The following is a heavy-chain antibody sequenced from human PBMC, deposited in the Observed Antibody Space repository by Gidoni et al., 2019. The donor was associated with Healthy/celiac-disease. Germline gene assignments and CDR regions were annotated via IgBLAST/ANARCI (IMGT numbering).Heavy chain of an antibody. V-gene: IGHV5-51*01. D-gene: IGHD3-3*01. J-gene: IGHJ4*02. CDR1: GYSFTSYW. CDR3: ARRATYDFWSGYYNY. CDR2: IYPGDSDT. Sequence: DVQLVQSGAEVQKPGESLKISFKVSGYSFTSYWIGWVGQMPGKGLDWMGIIYPGDSDTRYSPSFQGQVTISADKSIRTAYLQWSSLKASDTAMYYCARRATYDFWSGYYNYWGQGTLGTVSS.